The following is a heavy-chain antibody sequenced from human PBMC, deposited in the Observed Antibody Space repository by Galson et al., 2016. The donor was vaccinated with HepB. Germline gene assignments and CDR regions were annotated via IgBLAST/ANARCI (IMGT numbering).Heavy chain of an antibody. CDR2: IKSESDGGTT. D-gene: IGHD4-11*01. V-gene: IGHV3-15*01. CDR1: AFTFSSAW. CDR3: TTADYSNQYYYFGMDV. Sequence: SLRLSCAASAFTFSSAWMSWVRQAPGKGLEWVGRIKSESDGGTTDYAAAVKGRFTISRDDSKNTLHLEMNSLKTEDTGVYYCTTADYSNQYYYFGMDVWGQGTTVTVSS. J-gene: IGHJ6*02.